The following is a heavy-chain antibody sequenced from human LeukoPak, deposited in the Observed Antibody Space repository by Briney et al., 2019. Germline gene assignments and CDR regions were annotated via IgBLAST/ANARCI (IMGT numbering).Heavy chain of an antibody. V-gene: IGHV3-53*01. CDR3: ARVIRSAIVVVPPPPNAFDI. Sequence: GGSLRLSCAVSGLTVSSNYMSWVRQAPGKGLEWVSVFYRGGDTYYGDSVKGRFTTSRDSSKNTLYLQMNNLRAEDTAVYYCARVIRSAIVVVPPPPNAFDIWGQGTMVTVSS. CDR1: GLTVSSNY. D-gene: IGHD2-2*01. CDR2: FYRGGDT. J-gene: IGHJ3*02.